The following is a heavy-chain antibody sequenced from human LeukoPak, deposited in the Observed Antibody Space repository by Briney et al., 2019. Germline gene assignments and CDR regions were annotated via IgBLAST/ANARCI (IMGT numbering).Heavy chain of an antibody. D-gene: IGHD6-6*01. V-gene: IGHV3-30*04. CDR3: AREGSSSSGYYYYYYMDV. J-gene: IGHJ6*03. CDR1: GFTFSSYA. CDR2: ISYDGSNK. Sequence: GRSLRLSCAASGFTFSSYAMHWVRQAPGKGLEWVAVISYDGSNKYYADSVKGRFTIYRDNSKNTLYLQMNSLRAEDTAVYYCAREGSSSSGYYYYYYMDVWGKGTTVTVSS.